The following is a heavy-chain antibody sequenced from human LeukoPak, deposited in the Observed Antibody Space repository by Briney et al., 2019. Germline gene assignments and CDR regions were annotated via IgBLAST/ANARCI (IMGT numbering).Heavy chain of an antibody. CDR1: GYTFTSYD. Sequence: ASVKVSCKASGYTFTSYDINWVRQATGQGLEWMGRMNPNSGNTGYAQKFQGRVTMTRNTSISTAYMELSSLRSEDTAVYYCAVARRRFLEWLLSQYYFDYWGQGTLVTVSS. CDR2: MNPNSGNT. V-gene: IGHV1-8*01. D-gene: IGHD3-3*01. CDR3: AVARRRFLEWLLSQYYFDY. J-gene: IGHJ4*02.